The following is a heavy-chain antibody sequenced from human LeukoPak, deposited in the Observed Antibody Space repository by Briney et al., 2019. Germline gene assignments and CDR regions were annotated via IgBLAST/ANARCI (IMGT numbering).Heavy chain of an antibody. Sequence: GGSLRLSCAASGFTFSSYWMNWARQAPGKGLEWVASINHNGNVNYYVDSVKGRFTISRDSAKNSLYLQMNSLRDEDTAVYYCARDYYGSGSPMMLYYYYGMDVWGQGTTVTVSS. J-gene: IGHJ6*02. CDR3: ARDYYGSGSPMMLYYYYGMDV. CDR2: INHNGNVN. V-gene: IGHV3-7*01. D-gene: IGHD3-10*01. CDR1: GFTFSSYW.